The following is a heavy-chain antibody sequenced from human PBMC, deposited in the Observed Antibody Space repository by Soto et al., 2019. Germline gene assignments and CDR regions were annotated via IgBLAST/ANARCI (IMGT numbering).Heavy chain of an antibody. V-gene: IGHV4-59*01. D-gene: IGHD1-26*01. J-gene: IGHJ6*02. CDR1: GSSISSYY. CDR3: ASGIVGAYPAITTYYYYGMDV. CDR2: IYYSGST. Sequence: PSETLSLTCTVSGSSISSYYWSWIRQPPGKGLEWIGYIYYSGSTNYNPSLKSRVTISVDTSKNQFSLKLSSVTAADTAVYYCASGIVGAYPAITTYYYYGMDVWGQGTTVTVSS.